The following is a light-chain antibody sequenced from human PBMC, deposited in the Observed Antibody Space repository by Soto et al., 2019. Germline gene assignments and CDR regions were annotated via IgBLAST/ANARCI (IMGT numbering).Light chain of an antibody. CDR3: ETWDFNTRV. CDR2: LEGSGSY. J-gene: IGLJ3*02. Sequence: QSVLTQSSSASAALGSSVKLTCTLSSEHSSYIIAWHQQQPGKAPRYLIKLEGSGSYNKGSGVPDRFSGSSSGADRYLTISNLQFEDEADYYCETWDFNTRVFGGGTKLTVL. CDR1: SEHSSYI. V-gene: IGLV4-60*02.